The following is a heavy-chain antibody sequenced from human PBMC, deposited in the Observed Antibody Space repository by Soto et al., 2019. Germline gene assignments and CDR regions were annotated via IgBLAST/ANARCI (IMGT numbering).Heavy chain of an antibody. CDR3: ARLLAVGGTNY. CDR1: GGSISTYS. D-gene: IGHD6-19*01. CDR2: IYHSGST. V-gene: IGHV4-59*04. J-gene: IGHJ4*02. Sequence: PSETLSLTCTVSGGSISTYSWSWIRQPPGKGLEWIGYIYHSGSTYYNPSLKSRVTISVDRSKNTLYLQMDSLRAEDTAVYYCARLLAVGGTNYWGQGTLVTVSS.